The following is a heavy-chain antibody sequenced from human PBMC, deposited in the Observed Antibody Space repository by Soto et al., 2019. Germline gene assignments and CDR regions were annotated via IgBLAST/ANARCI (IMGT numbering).Heavy chain of an antibody. CDR1: GGTFSSYA. CDR3: ASPSITIFGVVTPAGMDV. Sequence: SVKVSCKASGGTFSSYAISWVRQAPGQGLEWMGGIIPIFGTANYAQKFQGRVTITADKSTSTAYMELSSLRSEDTAVYYCASPSITIFGVVTPAGMDVWGQGTTVTVS. V-gene: IGHV1-69*06. D-gene: IGHD3-3*01. CDR2: IIPIFGTA. J-gene: IGHJ6*02.